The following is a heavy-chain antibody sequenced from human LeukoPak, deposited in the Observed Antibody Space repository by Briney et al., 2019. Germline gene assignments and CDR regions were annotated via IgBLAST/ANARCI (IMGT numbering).Heavy chain of an antibody. V-gene: IGHV4-34*01. D-gene: IGHD3-22*01. CDR1: GGSFSGYY. Sequence: SSETLSLTCAVYGGSFSGYYWSWIRQPPGKGLEWIGEINHSGSTNYNPSLKSRVTISVDTSKNQFSLKLSSVTAADTAVYYCARGGGSSGYYDAFDIWGQGTMVTVSS. J-gene: IGHJ3*02. CDR2: INHSGST. CDR3: ARGGGSSGYYDAFDI.